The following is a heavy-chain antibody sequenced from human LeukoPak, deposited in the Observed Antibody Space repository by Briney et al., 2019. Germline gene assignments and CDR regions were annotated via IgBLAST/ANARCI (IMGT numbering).Heavy chain of an antibody. J-gene: IGHJ4*02. Sequence: GGSLRLSCPASGFTFSSYGMHWVRQAPGKGLEWVAVISYDGSNKYYADSVKGRFTISRDNSKNTLYLQMNSLRAEDTAVYYCAKNPPGSGYLPIDYWGQGTLVTVSS. CDR1: GFTFSSYG. CDR3: AKNPPGSGYLPIDY. V-gene: IGHV3-30*18. D-gene: IGHD3-22*01. CDR2: ISYDGSNK.